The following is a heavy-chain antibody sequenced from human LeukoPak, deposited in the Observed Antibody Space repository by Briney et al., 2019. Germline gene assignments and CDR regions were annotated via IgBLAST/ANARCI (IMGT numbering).Heavy chain of an antibody. D-gene: IGHD2-2*01. Sequence: GRSLRLSCAASGFTFDTYGMHWVREAPGKGLERVAVISHDGVDKYYADSVKGRFTISRDNSKNTVSLQVNRLRAEDTAAYYCAKGGYCSATRCYVGKGMDDWGQGTLVTVSS. CDR1: GFTFDTYG. CDR2: ISHDGVDK. J-gene: IGHJ4*02. CDR3: AKGGYCSATRCYVGKGMDD. V-gene: IGHV3-30*18.